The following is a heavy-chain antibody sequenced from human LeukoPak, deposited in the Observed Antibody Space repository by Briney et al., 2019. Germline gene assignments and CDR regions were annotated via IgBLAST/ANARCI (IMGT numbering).Heavy chain of an antibody. CDR3: AIPYYYDSSGYHLDY. D-gene: IGHD3-22*01. CDR2: IIPILAIA. CDR1: GYTFTNYA. Sequence: SVKVSCKASGYTFTNYAITWVRQAPGQGLEWMGRIIPILAIANFTQKFQGRVTITADKSTSTAYMELSSPRSEDTAVYYCAIPYYYDSSGYHLDYWGQGTLVTVSS. V-gene: IGHV1-69*04. J-gene: IGHJ4*02.